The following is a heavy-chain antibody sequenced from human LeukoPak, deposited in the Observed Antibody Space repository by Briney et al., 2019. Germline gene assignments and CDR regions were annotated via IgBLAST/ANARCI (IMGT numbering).Heavy chain of an antibody. D-gene: IGHD3-22*01. V-gene: IGHV1-69*04. CDR2: IIPNLGIA. CDR3: ARDLWNYYDSSGYQFDY. J-gene: IGHJ4*02. CDR1: GGTFSSYA. Sequence: SVKVSCKASGGTFSSYAISWVRQAPGQGLEWMGRIIPNLGIANYAQKFQGRVTITADKSTSTAYMELSSLRSEDTAVYYCARDLWNYYDSSGYQFDYWGQGTLVTVSS.